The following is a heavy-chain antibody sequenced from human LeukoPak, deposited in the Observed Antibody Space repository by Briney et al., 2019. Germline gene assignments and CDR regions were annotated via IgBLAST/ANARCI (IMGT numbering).Heavy chain of an antibody. CDR2: ISANDGGT. CDR1: GFTFSNYA. CDR3: AKGQYYGSGSYFTFDI. Sequence: GGSLRLSCAASGFTFSNYAMSWVRQAPGKGLEWVSSISANDGGTYYADSVKGRFTISRDNSKNTLYFEMNSLRAEDTAVYFCAKGQYYGSGSYFTFDIWGQGRMVTVSP. J-gene: IGHJ3*02. V-gene: IGHV3-23*01. D-gene: IGHD3-10*01.